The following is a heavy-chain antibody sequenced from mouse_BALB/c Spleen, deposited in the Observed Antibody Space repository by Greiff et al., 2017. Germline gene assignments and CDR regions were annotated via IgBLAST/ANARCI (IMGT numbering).Heavy chain of an antibody. CDR1: GYTFTSYW. Sequence: VQLQQSGAELARPGASVKLSCKASGYTFTSYWMQWVKQRPGQGLEWIGAIYPGDGDTRYTQKFKGKATLTADKSSSTAYMQLSSLASEDSAVYYCARSGGYYRYDAYFDYWGQGTTLTVSS. CDR3: ARSGGYYRYDAYFDY. CDR2: IYPGDGDT. D-gene: IGHD2-14*01. V-gene: IGHV1-87*01. J-gene: IGHJ2*01.